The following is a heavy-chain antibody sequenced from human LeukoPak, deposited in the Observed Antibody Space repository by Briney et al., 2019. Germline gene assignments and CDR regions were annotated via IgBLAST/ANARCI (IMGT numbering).Heavy chain of an antibody. CDR1: GGPFSGYF. V-gene: IGHV4-34*01. CDR2: IHNSGTT. CDR3: ARRYYYNLGSFPFDF. D-gene: IGHD3-10*01. J-gene: IGHJ4*02. Sequence: SGTLSLTCAVSGGPFSGYFWSWIRQSSGKGLEWIGEIHNSGTTNYNPSLNSRVTISEDTSKNQFYLNLSSVTAADTAVYYCARRYYYNLGSFPFDFWGQGTLVTVSS.